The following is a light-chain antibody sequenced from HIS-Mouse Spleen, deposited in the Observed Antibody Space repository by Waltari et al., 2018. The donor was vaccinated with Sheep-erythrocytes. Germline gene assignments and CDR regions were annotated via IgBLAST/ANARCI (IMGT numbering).Light chain of an antibody. CDR3: CSYAGSSTPWV. J-gene: IGLJ3*02. CDR1: SSHVGSYNL. Sequence: QSALTQPASVSGSPGQSITISCTGTSSHVGSYNLVSWDQQHPGKAPKLMIYEGSKRPSGVSNRFSGSKSGNTASLTISGLQAEDEADYYCCSYAGSSTPWVFGGGTKLTVL. V-gene: IGLV2-23*01. CDR2: EGS.